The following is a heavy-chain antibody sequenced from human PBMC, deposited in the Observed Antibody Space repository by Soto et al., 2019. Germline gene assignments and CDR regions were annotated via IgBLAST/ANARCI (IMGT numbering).Heavy chain of an antibody. V-gene: IGHV3-33*08. CDR2: IWYDGSNK. D-gene: IGHD2-15*01. J-gene: IGHJ6*03. CDR1: GFTFSSYA. CDR3: ARGGCSGGSCYFEYMDV. Sequence: GGSMRLSCAASGFTFSSYAMSWVRQAPGKGLEWVAVIWYDGSNKYYADSVKGRFTISRDNSKNTLYLQMNSLRAEDTAVYYCARGGCSGGSCYFEYMDVWCKGTTVTVSS.